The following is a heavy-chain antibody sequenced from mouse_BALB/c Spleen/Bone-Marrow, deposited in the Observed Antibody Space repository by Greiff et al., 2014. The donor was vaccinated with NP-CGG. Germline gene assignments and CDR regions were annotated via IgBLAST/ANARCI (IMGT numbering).Heavy chain of an antibody. V-gene: IGHV5-12-2*01. J-gene: IGHJ2*01. CDR1: GFTFSSYT. CDR3: ARHGGSRGYYFDY. D-gene: IGHD1-1*01. CDR2: ISNGGGST. Sequence: EVNLVESGGGLVQPGGSLKLSCAASGFTFSSYTMSWVRQTPEKRLEWVAYISNGGGSTYYPDTVKGRFTISRDNAKNTLYLQRSSLKSEDTAMYYCARHGGSRGYYFDYWGQGTTLTVSS.